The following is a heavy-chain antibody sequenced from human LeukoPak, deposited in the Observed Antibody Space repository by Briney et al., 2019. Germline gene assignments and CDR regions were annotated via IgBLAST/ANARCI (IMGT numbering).Heavy chain of an antibody. V-gene: IGHV3-23*01. CDR1: GFTFSSYA. CDR3: AKVPLRSPTRDAFDI. J-gene: IGHJ3*02. CDR2: ISGSDGST. D-gene: IGHD2-2*01. Sequence: GGSLRLSRAASGFTFSSYAMSWVRQAPGKGLEWVSAISGSDGSTYYAGSVKGRFTISRDNSKNTLYLQMNSLRAEDTAVYYCAKVPLRSPTRDAFDIWGQGTMVTVSS.